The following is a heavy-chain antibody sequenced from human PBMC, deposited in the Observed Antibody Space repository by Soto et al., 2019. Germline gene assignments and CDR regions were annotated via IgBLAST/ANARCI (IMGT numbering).Heavy chain of an antibody. CDR3: ASESCRGGSCYSPYSYYYGMAV. V-gene: IGHV3-33*01. Sequence: QVQVVESGGGVVQPGRSLRLSCAASGFTFSSYGMHWVRQAPGKGLEWVAVIWSDGSNKYYADSLKGRFIVSRDNSKNTLYLQMNSLRAEDTAVYYCASESCRGGSCYSPYSYYYGMAVWGQGTTVIVS. J-gene: IGHJ6*02. D-gene: IGHD2-15*01. CDR2: IWSDGSNK. CDR1: GFTFSSYG.